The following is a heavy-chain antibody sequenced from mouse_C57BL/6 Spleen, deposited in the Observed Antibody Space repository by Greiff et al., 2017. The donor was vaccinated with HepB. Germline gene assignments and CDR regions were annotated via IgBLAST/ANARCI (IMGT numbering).Heavy chain of an antibody. CDR1: GYTFTSYW. CDR3: ARTPLYYGSSPWYFDV. Sequence: VQLQQPGAELVKPGASVKMSCKASGYTFTSYWITWVKQRPGQGLEWIGDIYPGSGSTNYNEKFKSKATLTVDTSSSTAYMQLSSLTSEDSAVYYCARTPLYYGSSPWYFDVWGTGTTVTVSS. V-gene: IGHV1-55*01. CDR2: IYPGSGST. D-gene: IGHD1-1*01. J-gene: IGHJ1*03.